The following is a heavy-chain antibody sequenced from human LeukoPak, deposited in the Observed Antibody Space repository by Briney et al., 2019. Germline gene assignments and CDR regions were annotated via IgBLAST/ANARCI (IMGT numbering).Heavy chain of an antibody. Sequence: PSETLSLTCAVYGGSFSGYYWTWIRQPPGRGLEWIGEINHSGSTIYNPSLKSRVTISTDTSKNQFSLRLTSVTAADTAVYYCARAEKAVTGTLDYWGQGTLITVSS. CDR3: ARAEKAVTGTLDY. CDR1: GGSFSGYY. V-gene: IGHV4-34*01. J-gene: IGHJ4*02. D-gene: IGHD6-19*01. CDR2: INHSGST.